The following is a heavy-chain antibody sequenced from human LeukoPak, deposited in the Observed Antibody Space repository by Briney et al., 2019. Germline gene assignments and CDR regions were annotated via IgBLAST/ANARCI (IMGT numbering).Heavy chain of an antibody. Sequence: GGSLRLSCAASGFTFSSYSMNWVRQAPGKGLEWVSYISSSSSTIYYADSVKGRFTISRDNAKNSLYLQMNSLRAEDTAVYYCAKDTYYYDSSGHFDYWGQGTLVTVSS. CDR3: AKDTYYYDSSGHFDY. J-gene: IGHJ4*02. D-gene: IGHD3-22*01. CDR2: ISSSSSTI. CDR1: GFTFSSYS. V-gene: IGHV3-48*01.